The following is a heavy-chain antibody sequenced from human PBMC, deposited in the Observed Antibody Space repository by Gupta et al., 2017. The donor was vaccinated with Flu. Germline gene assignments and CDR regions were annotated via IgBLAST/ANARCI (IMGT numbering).Heavy chain of an antibody. Sequence: YGRHWVRQAPGKWLEWVAVFSYDGYNRYYADAGKGRFTISREKSKKTLYRQMKRLRPEDKAVYYCAKTETGGYYCFYLDVWDKGTTV. CDR1: YG. CDR2: FSYDGYNR. CDR3: AKTETGGYYCFYLDV. V-gene: IGHV3-30*18. D-gene: IGHD7-27*01. J-gene: IGHJ6*03.